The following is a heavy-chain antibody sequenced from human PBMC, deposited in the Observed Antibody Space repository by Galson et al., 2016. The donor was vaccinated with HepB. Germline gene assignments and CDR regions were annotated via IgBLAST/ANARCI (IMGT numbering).Heavy chain of an antibody. CDR1: GYTFTSYG. D-gene: IGHD6-19*01. CDR3: ARGNSGWMNRIDP. CDR2: ISAYNGNT. V-gene: IGHV1-18*01. J-gene: IGHJ5*02. Sequence: SVKASCKASGYTFTSYGISWVRQTPGQGLEWMGWISAYNGNTNYAQKLQGRVTMTTDTSTNTAYMELRGLRSDDTAVYYCARGNSGWMNRIDPWGQGTLVTVSS.